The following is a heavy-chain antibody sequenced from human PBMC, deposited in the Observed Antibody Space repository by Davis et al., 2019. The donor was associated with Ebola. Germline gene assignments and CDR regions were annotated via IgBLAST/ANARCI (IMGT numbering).Heavy chain of an antibody. CDR3: ARDDTSSPSNAFDI. Sequence: ASVTVSCKASGYTFTDYHIHWVRQAPGQGLEWMGWIDADSGGTNYAQKFQGRVTITRDTSISTVYMELSRVISDDTAVYACARDDTSSPSNAFDIWGQGTMVTVSS. V-gene: IGHV1-2*02. CDR1: GYTFTDYH. D-gene: IGHD6-6*01. CDR2: IDADSGGT. J-gene: IGHJ3*02.